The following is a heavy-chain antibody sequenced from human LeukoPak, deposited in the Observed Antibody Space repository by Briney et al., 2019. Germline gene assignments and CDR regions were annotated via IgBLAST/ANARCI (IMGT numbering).Heavy chain of an antibody. J-gene: IGHJ4*02. CDR3: ARDAHTAFDY. D-gene: IGHD5-18*01. CDR1: GGSISNYY. V-gene: IGHV4-59*01. CDR2: IYYSGST. Sequence: SETLSLTCTVSGGSISNYYWSWIRQPPGKGLEWIGYIYYSGSTNYNPSLKSRVTISVDTSKNQFSLRLSSVTAADTAVYYCARDAHTAFDYWGQGTLVTVSS.